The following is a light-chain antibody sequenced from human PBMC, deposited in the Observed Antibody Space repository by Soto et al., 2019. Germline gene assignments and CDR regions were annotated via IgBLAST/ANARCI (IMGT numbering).Light chain of an antibody. Sequence: QSALTQPASVSGSPGQSITISCTGTSSDVGGYNYVSWYQQHPGKAPKLMIYEVSNRPSGVSNRFSGSKSGNTASLTISGLQDEDEADYYCSSYTSSSTLVVFGGGTKLPS. J-gene: IGLJ2*01. CDR3: SSYTSSSTLVV. CDR2: EVS. CDR1: SSDVGGYNY. V-gene: IGLV2-14*01.